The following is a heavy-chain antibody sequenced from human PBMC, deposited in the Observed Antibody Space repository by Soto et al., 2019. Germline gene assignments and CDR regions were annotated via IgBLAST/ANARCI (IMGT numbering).Heavy chain of an antibody. CDR2: MSPDSGHT. CDR3: ARIPINYDILTGYYSRSWFDL. Sequence: ASVKVSCKTSGYSFSSYYINWVRQATGQGLEWMGWMSPDSGHTNYAQKLQGRVTMTTDTSTSTAYMGLRSLRSDDTAVYYCARIPINYDILTGYYSRSWFDLWGQGTLGTVSS. D-gene: IGHD3-9*01. CDR1: GYSFSSYY. V-gene: IGHV1-18*01. J-gene: IGHJ5*02.